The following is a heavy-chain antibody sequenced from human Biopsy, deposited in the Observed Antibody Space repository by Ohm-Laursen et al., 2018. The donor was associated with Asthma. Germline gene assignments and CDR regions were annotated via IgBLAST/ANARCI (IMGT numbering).Heavy chain of an antibody. V-gene: IGHV3-21*01. D-gene: IGHD1-14*01. J-gene: IGHJ4*02. CDR2: ITDTSRYI. CDR1: VFTFSYYN. Sequence: SLRLSCAPSVFTFSYYNMNWVRQAPGRGLEWVSSITDTSRYIKYADSVKRRFTISIDNAKNSLYLQMNSLRAEDTAVNYCARDGPALPTELDYWGQGTLVTVSS. CDR3: ARDGPALPTELDY.